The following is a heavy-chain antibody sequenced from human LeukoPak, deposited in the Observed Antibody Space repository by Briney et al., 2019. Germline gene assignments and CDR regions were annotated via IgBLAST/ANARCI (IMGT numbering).Heavy chain of an antibody. CDR1: GFTFSTYW. CDR2: ISSSSSYI. J-gene: IGHJ4*02. D-gene: IGHD3-10*01. CDR3: ARDRFGGYLGFDY. V-gene: IGHV3-21*01. Sequence: PGGSLRLSCAASGFTFSTYWMTWVRQAPGKGLEWVSSISSSSSYIYYADSVKGRFTISRDNAKNSLYLQMNSLRAEDTAVYYCARDRFGGYLGFDYWGQGTLVTVSS.